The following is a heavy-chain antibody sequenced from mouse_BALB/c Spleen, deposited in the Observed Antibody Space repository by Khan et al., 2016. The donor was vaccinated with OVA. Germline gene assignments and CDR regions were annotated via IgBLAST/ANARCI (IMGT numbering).Heavy chain of an antibody. CDR3: ARAYGYWYFDV. CDR1: GYAFSSYW. J-gene: IGHJ1*01. V-gene: IGHV1-80*01. Sequence: VQLQESGAELVRPGSSVKLSCKASGYAFSSYWMNWMKQRPGQGLEWIGQIYPGDGDTNDNGTLEGKATLTADKSHSTAYLQLSSLTSEDSAVYFCARAYGYWYFDVWGAGTTVTVSS. CDR2: IYPGDGDT. D-gene: IGHD1-1*01.